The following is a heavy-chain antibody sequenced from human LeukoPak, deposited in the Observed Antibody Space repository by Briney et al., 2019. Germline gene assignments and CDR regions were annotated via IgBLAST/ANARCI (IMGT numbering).Heavy chain of an antibody. CDR1: GFTFSNHW. CDR2: TSSDLNVK. CDR3: AREGYYGSGSPPSLYFDY. J-gene: IGHJ4*02. D-gene: IGHD3-10*01. Sequence: GGSLRLSCVASGFTFSNHWMHWVRQNPGKGLEWVAVTSSDLNVKLYADSVKGRFTISRDNSRSTLYLQMNSLRPEDTAIYYCAREGYYGSGSPPSLYFDYWGQGTLVTVSS. V-gene: IGHV3-30*03.